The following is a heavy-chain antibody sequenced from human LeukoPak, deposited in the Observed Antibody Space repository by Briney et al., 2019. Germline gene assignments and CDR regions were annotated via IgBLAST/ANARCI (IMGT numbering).Heavy chain of an antibody. J-gene: IGHJ3*02. CDR1: GGSISSYY. Sequence: SETLSLTCTVSGGSISSYYWSWIRQPAGKGLEWIGRIYTSGSTNYNPSLKSRVTMSVDTSKNQFSLKLSSVTAADTAVYYCARVNYYDSSGRGAFDIWGQGTMVTVPS. D-gene: IGHD3-22*01. CDR3: ARVNYYDSSGRGAFDI. V-gene: IGHV4-4*07. CDR2: IYTSGST.